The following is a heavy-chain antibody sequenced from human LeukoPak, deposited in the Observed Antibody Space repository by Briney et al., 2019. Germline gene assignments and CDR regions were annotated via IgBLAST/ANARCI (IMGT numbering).Heavy chain of an antibody. V-gene: IGHV1-2*02. Sequence: ASVKVSCKASGYTFTGYYMHWVRQAPGQGREWMGWINPNSGGTNYAQKFQGRVTMTRDTSISTAYMELSRLRSDDTAVYYCARARITMVRGVFHWFDPWGQGTLVTVSS. D-gene: IGHD3-10*01. CDR1: GYTFTGYY. CDR2: INPNSGGT. CDR3: ARARITMVRGVFHWFDP. J-gene: IGHJ5*02.